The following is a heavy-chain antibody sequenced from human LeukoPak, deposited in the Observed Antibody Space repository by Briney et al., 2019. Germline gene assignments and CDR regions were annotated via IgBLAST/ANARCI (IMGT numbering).Heavy chain of an antibody. J-gene: IGHJ3*02. D-gene: IGHD3-10*01. CDR2: IYHTGST. V-gene: IGHV4-59*01. Sequence: SETLSLTCTVSGGSISSYYWSWIRQPPGKGLEWIGSIYHTGSTYYNPSLKSRVTVSVDTSKNQFSLKLSSVTAADTAVYYCARWGLWFGELGAFDIWGQGTMVTVSS. CDR3: ARWGLWFGELGAFDI. CDR1: GGSISSYY.